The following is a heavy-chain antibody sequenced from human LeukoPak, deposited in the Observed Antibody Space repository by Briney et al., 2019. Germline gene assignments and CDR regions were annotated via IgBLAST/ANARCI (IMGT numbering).Heavy chain of an antibody. Sequence: GGSLGLSCAASGFTFNTYWMNWVRQAPGKGLEWVANVKQDGSEKYYMDSVKGRFTISRDNARNLLYLQMNSLRDEDTAVYYCTRDPLRALLRSYYYYYMDVWGKGTTVTVSS. V-gene: IGHV3-7*01. CDR2: VKQDGSEK. D-gene: IGHD2-8*02. J-gene: IGHJ6*03. CDR1: GFTFNTYW. CDR3: TRDPLRALLRSYYYYYMDV.